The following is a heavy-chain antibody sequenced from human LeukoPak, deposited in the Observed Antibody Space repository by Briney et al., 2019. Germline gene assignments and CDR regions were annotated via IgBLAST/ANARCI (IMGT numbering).Heavy chain of an antibody. Sequence: PGGSLRLSCAASRFTFSSYWMHWVRQAPGKGLVWVSRINTDGSGTSYADSVKGRFTISRDNSKNTLYLQMNSLRAEDTAVYLCSMVRYYYYGMDVWGQGTTVTVSS. J-gene: IGHJ6*02. D-gene: IGHD3-10*01. V-gene: IGHV3-74*01. CDR3: SMVRYYYYGMDV. CDR2: INTDGSGT. CDR1: RFTFSSYW.